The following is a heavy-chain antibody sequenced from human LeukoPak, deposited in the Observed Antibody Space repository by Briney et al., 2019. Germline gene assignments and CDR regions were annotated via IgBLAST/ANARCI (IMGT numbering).Heavy chain of an antibody. CDR1: GGSMRNYY. V-gene: IGHV4-59*01. CDR2: IYYSGST. J-gene: IGHJ4*02. D-gene: IGHD1-26*01. CDR3: ARDGRGFLRFDY. Sequence: ASETLSLTCSVSGGSMRNYYWSWIQQPPAKGLEWIGYIYYSGSTNYNPSLKSRVTISVDTSKDQFSLKLTSVTATDTAMYYCARDGRGFLRFDYWGQGTLVTVSS.